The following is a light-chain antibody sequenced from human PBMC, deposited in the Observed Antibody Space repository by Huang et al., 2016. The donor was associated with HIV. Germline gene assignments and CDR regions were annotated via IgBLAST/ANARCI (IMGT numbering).Light chain of an antibody. CDR1: QDISSW. CDR3: QQANMYPRS. CDR2: STS. Sequence: IPLTQSPSSVSASEGDTVRITCRASQDISSWLAWYQQKPREAPTLLIHSTSILQSGVPSRFNGSGSGTDFLLTINSLRPDDFATYYCQQANMYPRSFGQGTRLDIK. V-gene: IGKV1-12*01. J-gene: IGKJ5*01.